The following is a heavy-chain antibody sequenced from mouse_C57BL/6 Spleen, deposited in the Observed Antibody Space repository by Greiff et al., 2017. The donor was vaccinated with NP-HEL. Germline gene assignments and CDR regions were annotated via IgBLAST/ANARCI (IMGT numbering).Heavy chain of an antibody. D-gene: IGHD2-5*01. V-gene: IGHV1-82*01. Sequence: VKLVESGPELVKPGASVKISCKASGYAFSSSWMNWVKQRPGTGLEWIGRIYTGDGDTNYNGKFQGKAPLTADKSSSTAYMQLSSLTSEDSAVYFCARSPYSNYRYYAMDYWGQGTSVTVSS. CDR3: ARSPYSNYRYYAMDY. J-gene: IGHJ4*01. CDR2: IYTGDGDT. CDR1: GYAFSSSW.